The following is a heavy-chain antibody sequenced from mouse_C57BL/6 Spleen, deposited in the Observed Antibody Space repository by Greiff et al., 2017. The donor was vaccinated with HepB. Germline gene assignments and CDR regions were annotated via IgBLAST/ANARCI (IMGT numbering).Heavy chain of an antibody. CDR1: GYTFTSYW. Sequence: QQSCKASGYTFTSYWMQWVKQRPGQGLEWIGEIDPSDSYTNYNQKFKGKATLTVDTSSSTAYMQLSSLTSEDSAVYYCARLQRGYAMDYWGQGTSVTVSS. CDR3: ARLQRGYAMDY. V-gene: IGHV1-50*01. CDR2: IDPSDSYT. D-gene: IGHD6-1*01. J-gene: IGHJ4*01.